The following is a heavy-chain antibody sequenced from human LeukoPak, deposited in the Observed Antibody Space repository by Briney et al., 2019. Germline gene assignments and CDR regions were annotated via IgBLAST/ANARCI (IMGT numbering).Heavy chain of an antibody. J-gene: IGHJ4*02. Sequence: SETLSLTCSVSGDSITGCYWGWIRQPPGKGLEWIGEINHSGSTNYNPSLKSRVTISVDTSKNQFSLKLSSVTAADTAVYYCARRDSYYYDSSGYYLFDYWGQGTLVTVSS. CDR1: GDSITGCY. CDR3: ARRDSYYYDSSGYYLFDY. V-gene: IGHV4-34*01. D-gene: IGHD3-22*01. CDR2: INHSGST.